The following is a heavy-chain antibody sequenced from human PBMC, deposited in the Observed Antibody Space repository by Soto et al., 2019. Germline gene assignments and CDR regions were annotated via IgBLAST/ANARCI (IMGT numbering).Heavy chain of an antibody. J-gene: IGHJ4*02. CDR1: GFTFNSYS. Sequence: GGSLRLSCEASGFTFNSYSMNWVRQAPGKGLEWVSSISHSSHYIYYADSMKGRFTISRDNAKNSLYLQMNSLRAEDTAVYYCAREEMYSSSWYPDYWGQGTLVTVSS. CDR2: ISHSSHYI. D-gene: IGHD6-13*01. CDR3: AREEMYSSSWYPDY. V-gene: IGHV3-21*01.